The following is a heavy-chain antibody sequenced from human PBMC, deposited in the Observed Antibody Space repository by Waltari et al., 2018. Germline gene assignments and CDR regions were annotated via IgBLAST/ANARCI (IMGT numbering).Heavy chain of an antibody. CDR1: GGSISSYY. V-gene: IGHV4-4*07. D-gene: IGHD6-6*01. CDR3: ARDFGAARPGYFDY. J-gene: IGHJ4*02. Sequence: TVSGGSISSYYWSWIRQPAGKGLEWIGRIYTSGSTNYNPSLKSRVTMSVDTSKNQFSLKLSSVTAADTAVYYCARDFGAARPGYFDYWGQGTLVTVSS. CDR2: IYTSGST.